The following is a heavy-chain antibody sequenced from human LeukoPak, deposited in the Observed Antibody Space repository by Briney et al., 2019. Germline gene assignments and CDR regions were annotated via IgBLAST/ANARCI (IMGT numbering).Heavy chain of an antibody. CDR1: GVIFSDYH. CDR2: ISSTGSTL. Sequence: GGALRLTLAASGVIFSDYHMSWIGQPAGKGREWVSYISSTGSTLYYADSVKGRLTISRDTAKNSQYLQMNSLRDEDTAVYYCARGEIAVAGTWINCRGQGTLVTVSS. V-gene: IGHV3-11*01. J-gene: IGHJ4*02. D-gene: IGHD6-19*01. CDR3: ARGEIAVAGTWINC.